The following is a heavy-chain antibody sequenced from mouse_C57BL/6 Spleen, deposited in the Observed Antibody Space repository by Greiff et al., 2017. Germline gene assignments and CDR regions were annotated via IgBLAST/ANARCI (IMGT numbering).Heavy chain of an antibody. CDR2: IYPRDGST. CDR3: ARSKDFDV. CDR1: GYTFTSYD. J-gene: IGHJ1*03. Sequence: VQLQQSGPELVKPGASVKLSCKASGYTFTSYDINWVKQRPGQGLEWIGWIYPRDGSTTYNEKFEGKATLTVDTSSSTAYLELHSLTSEDSAVYFCARSKDFDVWGTGTTVTVSS. V-gene: IGHV1-85*01.